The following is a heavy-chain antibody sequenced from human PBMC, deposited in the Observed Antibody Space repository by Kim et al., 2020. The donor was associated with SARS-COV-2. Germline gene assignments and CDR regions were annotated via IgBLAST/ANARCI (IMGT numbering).Heavy chain of an antibody. CDR3: ARGVPAAVIDP. CDR2: IYYSGST. D-gene: IGHD2-2*01. CDR1: GGSVSSGSYY. J-gene: IGHJ5*02. Sequence: SETLSLTCTVSGGSVSSGSYYWSWIRQPPGKGLEWIGYIYYSGSTNYNPSLKSRVTISVDTSKNQFSLKLSSGTAADTAAYYCARGVPAAVIDPWGQGTL. V-gene: IGHV4-61*01.